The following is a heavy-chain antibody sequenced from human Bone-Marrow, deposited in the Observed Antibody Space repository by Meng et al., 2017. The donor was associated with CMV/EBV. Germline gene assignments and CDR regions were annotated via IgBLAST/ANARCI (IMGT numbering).Heavy chain of an antibody. CDR1: GFSLSTSGVG. CDR3: AHIAPYSSPPFFDY. D-gene: IGHD6-13*01. Sequence: SGPTLVKPTQTLTLTCTFSGFSLSTSGVGVGWIRQPPGKALEWLALIYWKDDKRYSPSLKSRLTITKDTSKNQVVLTMTNMDPVDTATYYCAHIAPYSSPPFFDYWGQGTLVTVSS. CDR2: IYWKDDK. J-gene: IGHJ4*02. V-gene: IGHV2-5*01.